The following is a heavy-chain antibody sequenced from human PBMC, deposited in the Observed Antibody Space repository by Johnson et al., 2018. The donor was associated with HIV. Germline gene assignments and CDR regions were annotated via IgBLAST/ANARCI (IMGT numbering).Heavy chain of an antibody. CDR1: GFTFSDYY. D-gene: IGHD6-19*01. J-gene: IGHJ3*02. CDR3: ARGLQDSSGWYNAFDI. V-gene: IGHV3-11*01. CDR2: ISGSGGTM. Sequence: VLLVESGGGVVQPGRSLRLSCAGSGFTFSDYYMSWIRQAPGKGLEWISYISGSGGTMYSADSVKGRFTISRNNANNSLHLQMNSLRAEDTAVYYCARGLQDSSGWYNAFDIWGQGTMVTVSS.